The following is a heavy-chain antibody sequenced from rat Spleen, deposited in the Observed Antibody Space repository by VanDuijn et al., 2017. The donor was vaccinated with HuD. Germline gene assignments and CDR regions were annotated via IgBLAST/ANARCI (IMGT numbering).Heavy chain of an antibody. V-gene: IGHV5-31*01. J-gene: IGHJ2*01. CDR1: GFTFSDYY. CDR3: TRATTYGYTFDY. CDR2: ISNTGGFT. D-gene: IGHD1-4*01. Sequence: EVQLVESGGGLVQPGRSLKLSCAASGFTFSDYYMAWVRQAPGKGLEWVASISNTGGFTSYPDSVKGRFTISRDNAKSTLYLQLNSLRSEDTATYYCTRATTYGYTFDYWGQGVMVTVSS.